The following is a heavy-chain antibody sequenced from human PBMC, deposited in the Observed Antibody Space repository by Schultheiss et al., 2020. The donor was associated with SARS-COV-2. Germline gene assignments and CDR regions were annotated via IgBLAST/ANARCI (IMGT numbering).Heavy chain of an antibody. CDR1: GGSISSGGYY. Sequence: SETLSLTCTVSGGSISSGGYYWSWIRQHPGKGLEWIGYIYYSGSTYYNPSLKSRVTISVDTSKNQFSLKLSSVTAADTAVYYCAKDLTAVVVAANWFDPWGQGTLVTVSS. D-gene: IGHD2-15*01. J-gene: IGHJ5*02. V-gene: IGHV4-31*03. CDR2: IYYSGST. CDR3: AKDLTAVVVAANWFDP.